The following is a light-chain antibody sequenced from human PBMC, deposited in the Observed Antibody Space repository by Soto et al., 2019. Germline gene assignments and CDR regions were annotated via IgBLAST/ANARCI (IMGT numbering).Light chain of an antibody. V-gene: IGKV2-28*01. J-gene: IGKJ1*01. CDR2: KAS. Sequence: DIVMTQSPLSLPVTPGEPASISCRSSQSLLHSNGYNYLDWYLQKPGKVPKLLIYKASSLESGVPSRFSGSGSGTEFTLTISSLQPDDFATYYCQQYNSDSRTFGQGTKVDIK. CDR1: QSLLHSNGYNY. CDR3: QQYNSDSRT.